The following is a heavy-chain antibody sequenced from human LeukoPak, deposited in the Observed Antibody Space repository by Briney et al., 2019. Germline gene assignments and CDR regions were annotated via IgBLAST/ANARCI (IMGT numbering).Heavy chain of an antibody. Sequence: SVKVSCKASGGTFSSYAISWVRQAPGQGLEWMGGIIPIFGTANYAQKFQGRVTITADESTSTAYMELSSLRSEDTAVYYCASTYYYDSRGYYRAEYFQHWGQGTLVTVSS. CDR1: GGTFSSYA. CDR3: ASTYYYDSRGYYRAEYFQH. V-gene: IGHV1-69*13. CDR2: IIPIFGTA. J-gene: IGHJ1*01. D-gene: IGHD3-22*01.